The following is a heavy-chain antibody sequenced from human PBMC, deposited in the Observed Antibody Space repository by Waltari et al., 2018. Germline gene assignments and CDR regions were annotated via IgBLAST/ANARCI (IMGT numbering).Heavy chain of an antibody. Sequence: EVQLVESGGGLVQPGGSLRLSCAASGFTFSSYAVHWVRQAPGKGLEYVSAISSDGGSTYYANSVKGRFTISRDNSKNTLYLQMGSLRTDDMGVYYCARGQTGTCYTPVDCWGQGTLVTVSS. CDR1: GFTFSSYA. CDR2: ISSDGGST. CDR3: ARGQTGTCYTPVDC. V-gene: IGHV3-64*01. J-gene: IGHJ4*02. D-gene: IGHD2-15*01.